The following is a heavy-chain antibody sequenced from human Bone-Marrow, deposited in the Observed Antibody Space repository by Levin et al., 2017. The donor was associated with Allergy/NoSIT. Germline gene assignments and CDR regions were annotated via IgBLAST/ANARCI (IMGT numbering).Heavy chain of an antibody. V-gene: IGHV3-30*04. CDR3: AKDDYSDYDTYYYGMDV. CDR2: ISYAGTNK. D-gene: IGHD4-11*01. CDR1: GFTFSTSA. Sequence: SCAASGFTFSTSAMHWVRQAPGKGLEWVAVISYAGTNKYYADSVKGRFTISRDNSKNTLYLQMNNLRGEDTAVYYCAKDDYSDYDTYYYGMDVWGEGTTVTVSS. J-gene: IGHJ6*04.